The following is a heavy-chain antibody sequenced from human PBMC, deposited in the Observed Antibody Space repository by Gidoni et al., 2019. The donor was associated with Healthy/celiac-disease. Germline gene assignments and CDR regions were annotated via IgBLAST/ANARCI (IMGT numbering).Heavy chain of an antibody. CDR2: IYYSGST. Sequence: QVQLQESGPGLVKPSETLSLTCTVSGGSISSYYWSWIRQPPGKGLEWIGYIYYSGSTNYNPSLKSRVTISVDTSKNQFSLKLSSVTAADTAVYYCAREGGRAATEFLDDAFDIWGQGTMVTVSS. V-gene: IGHV4-59*01. J-gene: IGHJ3*02. D-gene: IGHD2-15*01. CDR1: GGSISSYY. CDR3: AREGGRAATEFLDDAFDI.